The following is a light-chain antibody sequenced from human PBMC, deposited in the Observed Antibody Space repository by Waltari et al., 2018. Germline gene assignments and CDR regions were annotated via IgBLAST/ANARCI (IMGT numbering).Light chain of an antibody. Sequence: QSALTQPASVSGSPGQSITISCTGTISDIGAYNHVSWYQQYPGQAPKLLIFDVSDRPPGVFDRFSGSKSGNTASLTISGLHAEDEADYYCSSFTTSSSWIFGGGTKLTVL. CDR1: ISDIGAYNH. J-gene: IGLJ2*01. CDR2: DVS. V-gene: IGLV2-14*03. CDR3: SSFTTSSSWI.